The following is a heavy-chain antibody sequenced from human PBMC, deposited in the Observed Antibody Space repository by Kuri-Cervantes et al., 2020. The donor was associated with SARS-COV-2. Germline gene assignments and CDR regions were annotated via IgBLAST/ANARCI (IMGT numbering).Heavy chain of an antibody. J-gene: IGHJ5*02. V-gene: IGHV3-7*01. CDR3: AMGGNYWHA. CDR1: GFTFSTSW. CDR2: IGQDGSVK. Sequence: GESLKISCAASGFTFSTSWMSWVRQAPGKGLEWVANIGQDGSVKYYVDSAKGRFTISRDNAKNSLYLQMNSLRTDDMAVYYCAMGGNYWHAWGQGTLVTVSS. D-gene: IGHD1-1*01.